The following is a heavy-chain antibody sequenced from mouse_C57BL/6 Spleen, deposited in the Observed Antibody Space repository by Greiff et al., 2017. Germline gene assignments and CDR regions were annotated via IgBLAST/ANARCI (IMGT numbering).Heavy chain of an antibody. J-gene: IGHJ2*01. CDR1: GFTFTDYY. CDR2: IRNKANGYTT. Sequence: EEKLVESGGGLVQPGGSLSLSCAASGFTFTDYYMSWVRQPPGKALGWLGFIRNKANGYTTEYSASVKGRFTISRDNSQSILDLQMNALRAEDSASYYCASHYYGSRVAFDYWGKGTTLTVSS. D-gene: IGHD1-1*01. CDR3: ASHYYGSRVAFDY. V-gene: IGHV7-3*01.